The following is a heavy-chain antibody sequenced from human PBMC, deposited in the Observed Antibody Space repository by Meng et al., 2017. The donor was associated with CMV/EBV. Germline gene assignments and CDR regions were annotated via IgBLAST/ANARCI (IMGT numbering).Heavy chain of an antibody. Sequence: SQTLSLTCAVYGGSFSGYYWSWIRQPPGKGLEWIGEINHSGSTNYNPSLKSRVTISVDTSKNQFSLKLSSVTAADTAVYYYARRGSIHGWFDPWGQGTLVTVSS. CDR1: GGSFSGYY. V-gene: IGHV4-34*01. D-gene: IGHD2-21*01. CDR3: ARRGSIHGWFDP. J-gene: IGHJ5*02. CDR2: INHSGST.